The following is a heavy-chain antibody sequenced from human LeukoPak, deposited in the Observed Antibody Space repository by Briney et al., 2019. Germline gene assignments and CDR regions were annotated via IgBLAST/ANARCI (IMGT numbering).Heavy chain of an antibody. V-gene: IGHV4-59*01. Sequence: SETLSLTCTVSGGSISSYYWSWIRQPPGEGLEWIGYIYYSGSTNYNPSLKSRVTISVDTSKNQFSLKLSSVTAADTAVYYCARDGVGFFDYWGQGTLVTVSS. CDR3: ARDGVGFFDY. CDR1: GGSISSYY. J-gene: IGHJ4*02. D-gene: IGHD1-26*01. CDR2: IYYSGST.